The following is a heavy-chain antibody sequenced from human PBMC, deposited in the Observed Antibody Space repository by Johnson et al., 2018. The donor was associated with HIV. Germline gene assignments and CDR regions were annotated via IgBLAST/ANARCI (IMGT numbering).Heavy chain of an antibody. Sequence: QVQLVESGGGVVQPGRSLRLSCAASGFTFSAYGMHWVRQAPGKGLEWLAVIWKDGRTKYYSDSVKGRFTLSRDNAKNSLYLQMNSLRAEDTALYYCARGLTPLLYDTSPRDAFDIWGQGTVVTVS. D-gene: IGHD3-22*01. CDR1: GFTFSAYG. CDR2: IWKDGRTK. V-gene: IGHV3-33*01. CDR3: ARGLTPLLYDTSPRDAFDI. J-gene: IGHJ3*02.